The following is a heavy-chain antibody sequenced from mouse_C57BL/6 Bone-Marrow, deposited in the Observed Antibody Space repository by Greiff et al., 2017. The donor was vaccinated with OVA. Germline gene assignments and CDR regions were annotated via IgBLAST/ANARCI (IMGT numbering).Heavy chain of an antibody. D-gene: IGHD4-1*01. CDR2: ISNLAYSI. Sequence: EVKVVESGGGLVQPGGSLKLSCAASGFTFSDYGMAWVQQAPRKGPEWVAFISNLAYSIYYADTVTGRFTISRENAKNTLYLEMSSLRSEDTAMYYCARTNWGGYYFDYWGQGTTLTVSA. V-gene: IGHV5-15*01. CDR1: GFTFSDYG. CDR3: ARTNWGGYYFDY. J-gene: IGHJ2*01.